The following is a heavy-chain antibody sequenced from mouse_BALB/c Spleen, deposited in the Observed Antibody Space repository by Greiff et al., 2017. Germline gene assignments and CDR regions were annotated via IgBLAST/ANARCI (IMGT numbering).Heavy chain of an antibody. CDR1: GYTFTSYV. V-gene: IGHV1-14*01. Sequence: VHVKQSGPELVKPGASVKMSCKASGYTFTSYVMHWVKQKPGQGLEWIGYINPYNDGTKYNEKFKGKATLTSDKSSSTAYMELSSLTSEDSAVYYCASVYYYGSSWYFDVWGAGTTVTVSS. CDR2: INPYNDGT. J-gene: IGHJ1*01. D-gene: IGHD1-1*01. CDR3: ASVYYYGSSWYFDV.